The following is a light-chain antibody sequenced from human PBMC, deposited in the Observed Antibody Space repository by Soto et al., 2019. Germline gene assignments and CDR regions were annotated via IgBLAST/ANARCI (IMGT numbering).Light chain of an antibody. CDR3: QQYNSYSPSA. CDR2: DAS. V-gene: IGKV1-5*01. Sequence: DIQMTQSPSTLSASVGDRVTITCRASQIISSWLAWYQQKPGKAPKLLIYDASSLESGVPSRFSGSGSGTEFTHTISSLQPDDFATYYCQQYNSYSPSAFGQATKLEIK. CDR1: QIISSW. J-gene: IGKJ2*01.